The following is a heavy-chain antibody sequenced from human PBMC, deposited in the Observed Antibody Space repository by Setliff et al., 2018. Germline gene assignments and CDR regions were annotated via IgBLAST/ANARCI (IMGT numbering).Heavy chain of an antibody. CDR1: GYTFTAYY. CDR2: ISPYYGST. V-gene: IGHV1-18*04. CDR3: VRGPGPSVVVAIPFDH. Sequence: APVKVSCKASGYTFTAYYIHWVRQAPGQGLEWMGWISPYYGSTDYAQKFQGRVTMTTDTSTTTAYSELASLRDDDTAVYYCVRGPGPSVVVAIPFDHWGQGSLVTVSS. J-gene: IGHJ4*02. D-gene: IGHD5-12*01.